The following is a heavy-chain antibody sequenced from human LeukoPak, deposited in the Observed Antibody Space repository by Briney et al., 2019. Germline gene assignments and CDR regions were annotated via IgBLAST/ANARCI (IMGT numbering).Heavy chain of an antibody. CDR1: GGSFSGYY. V-gene: IGHV4-34*01. J-gene: IGHJ4*02. CDR2: INHSGST. Sequence: SETLSLTCAVSGGSFSGYYWSWIRQPPGKGLEWIGEINHSGSTNYNPSLKSRVTISVDTSKNQFSLKLSSVTAADTAVYYCARRAPYYDFWSGYLGYWGQGTLVTVSS. CDR3: ARRAPYYDFWSGYLGY. D-gene: IGHD3-3*01.